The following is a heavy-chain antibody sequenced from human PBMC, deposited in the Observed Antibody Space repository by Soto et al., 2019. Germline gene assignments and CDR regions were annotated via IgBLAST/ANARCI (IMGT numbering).Heavy chain of an antibody. CDR1: GYTFTSHA. J-gene: IGHJ3*02. CDR3: ASKGGLGSITGTPFGDDSFDI. CDR2: INAGNDNT. Sequence: GASVKVSCKASGYTFTSHAMHWVRQAPGQRLEWMGWINAGNDNTKYSQKFQGRVAITRDTSASTAYMELSSLRSEDTAVYYCASKGGLGSITGTPFGDDSFDIWGPGTMVTV. D-gene: IGHD1-7*01. V-gene: IGHV1-3*01.